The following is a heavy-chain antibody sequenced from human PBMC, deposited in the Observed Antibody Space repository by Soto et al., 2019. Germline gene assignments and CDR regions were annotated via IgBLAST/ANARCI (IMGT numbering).Heavy chain of an antibody. CDR1: GDTDTNYV. CDR3: EAEMTFGKLSVV. Sequence: SVKVSCKASGDTDTNYVVSWVRQAPGQGLEWMGGIFPKFGTTYSAQKLQDRLTITADESTSTVYMQLSSLRLDDTAVYYCEAEMTFGKLSVVWGQGTTVTVSS. D-gene: IGHD3-16*02. CDR2: IFPKFGTT. V-gene: IGHV1-69*13. J-gene: IGHJ6*02.